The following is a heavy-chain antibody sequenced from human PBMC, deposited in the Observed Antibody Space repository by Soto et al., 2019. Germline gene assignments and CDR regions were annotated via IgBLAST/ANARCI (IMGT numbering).Heavy chain of an antibody. V-gene: IGHV4-34*01. CDR1: DGYFSTYY. CDR2: INYSGSN. D-gene: IGHD3-9*01. J-gene: IGHJ3*02. Sequence: QVQQHQWGAGLLKPSETLSLTCAVDDGYFSTYYWNWIRQSPGKGLEWIGKINYSGSNNYNPSLKSRVNISIDMSKNQVSLRLTSVTAADTAVYFCARRGSIDWQVAFDIWGQGTTVTVSS. CDR3: ARRGSIDWQVAFDI.